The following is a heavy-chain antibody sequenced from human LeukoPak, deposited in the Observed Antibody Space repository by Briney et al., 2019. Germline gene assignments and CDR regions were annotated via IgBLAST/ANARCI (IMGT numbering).Heavy chain of an antibody. V-gene: IGHV3-23*01. J-gene: IGHJ4*02. CDR1: GFTFSSYA. CDR2: ISGSGGST. D-gene: IGHD6-19*01. Sequence: GGSLRLSCAASGFTFSSYAMSWVRQAPGKGLEGVSAISGSGGSTYYADSVKGRFTISSDNSKNTLYLQMNSLRAEDTAVYYCAKARRSSGWYYFDYWGQGTLVTVSS. CDR3: AKARRSSGWYYFDY.